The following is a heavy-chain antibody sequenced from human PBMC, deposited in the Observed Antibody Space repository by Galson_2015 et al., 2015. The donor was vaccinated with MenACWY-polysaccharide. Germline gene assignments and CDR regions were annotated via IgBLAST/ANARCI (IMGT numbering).Heavy chain of an antibody. D-gene: IGHD4-11*01. CDR1: GYTFTSYD. Sequence: SVKVSCKASGYTFTSYDINWMRQATGQGLEWMGWMNPNSGNTGYAQKFQGRVTMTRNISISTAYMELSSLRSEDRAVYYCARGIRRTTVWFDPWGQGTLVTVSS. V-gene: IGHV1-8*01. CDR2: MNPNSGNT. J-gene: IGHJ5*02. CDR3: ARGIRRTTVWFDP.